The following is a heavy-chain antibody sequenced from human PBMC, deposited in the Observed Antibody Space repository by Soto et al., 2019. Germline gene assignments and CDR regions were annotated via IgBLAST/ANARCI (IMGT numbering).Heavy chain of an antibody. CDR2: ITSDTKTI. CDR3: ARSVEGHFDY. J-gene: IGHJ4*02. Sequence: EVQLVESGGALVQPGGSLRLSCAASGFKFSIYSMNWVRQAPGKGLEWSAYITSDTKTIKYADSVKGRFTISRDNAKNSVYLQMNSLSDEDTAVYYCARSVEGHFDYWGQGTVVTGSS. D-gene: IGHD6-19*01. V-gene: IGHV3-48*02. CDR1: GFKFSIYS.